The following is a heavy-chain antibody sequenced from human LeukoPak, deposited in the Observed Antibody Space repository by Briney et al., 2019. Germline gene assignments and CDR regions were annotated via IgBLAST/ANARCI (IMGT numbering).Heavy chain of an antibody. Sequence: TGGSLRLSCAASGFTFSSYGMHWVRQAPGKGLEWVAFIQYDGSNKYYADSVKGRFTISRDNSENTLYLQMNSLRAEDTAVYYCAKDEGGHFLARHSDYWGQGTLVTVSS. J-gene: IGHJ4*02. V-gene: IGHV3-30*02. CDR2: IQYDGSNK. D-gene: IGHD3-3*02. CDR1: GFTFSSYG. CDR3: AKDEGGHFLARHSDY.